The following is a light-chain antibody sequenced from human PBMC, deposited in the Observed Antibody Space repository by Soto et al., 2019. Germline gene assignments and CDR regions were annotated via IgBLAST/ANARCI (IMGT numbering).Light chain of an antibody. J-gene: IGLJ2*01. CDR3: QTWGSGIGWV. CDR2: LNSDGSH. CDR1: SGHSSYA. V-gene: IGLV4-69*02. Sequence: QLVLTQSPSASASLGASVKLTCTLSSGHSSYAIAWHQQQPDKGPRYLMKLNSDGSHSKGDGIPDRFSGSSSGAERYLTISSLQSEDEADYYCQTWGSGIGWVFGGGTKLTVL.